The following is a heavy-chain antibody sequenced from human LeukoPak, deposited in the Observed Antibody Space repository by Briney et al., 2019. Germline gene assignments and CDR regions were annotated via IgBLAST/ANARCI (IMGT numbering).Heavy chain of an antibody. D-gene: IGHD6-6*01. Sequence: GGSLRLSCAASGFTFSSYGMHWVRQAPGKGLEWVAVISYDGSNKYYADSVKGRFTIPRDNSKNTLYLQMNSLRADDTAVYHCAKGGASSPYTYIDVWGKGTTVIVSS. J-gene: IGHJ6*04. CDR2: ISYDGSNK. V-gene: IGHV3-30*18. CDR1: GFTFSSYG. CDR3: AKGGASSPYTYIDV.